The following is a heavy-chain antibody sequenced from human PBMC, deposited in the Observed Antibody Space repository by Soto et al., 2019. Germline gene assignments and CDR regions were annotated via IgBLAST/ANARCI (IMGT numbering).Heavy chain of an antibody. CDR1: GGSISSYY. D-gene: IGHD1-1*01. CDR3: AGSPQLERLYGHWFDP. J-gene: IGHJ5*02. CDR2: IYTSGST. Sequence: LTLTCTVSGGSISSYYWSWIRQPAGKGLEWIGRIYTSGSTNYNPSLKSRVTMSVDTSKNQFSLKLSSVTAADTAVYYCAGSPQLERLYGHWFDPWGQGTLVTVSS. V-gene: IGHV4-4*07.